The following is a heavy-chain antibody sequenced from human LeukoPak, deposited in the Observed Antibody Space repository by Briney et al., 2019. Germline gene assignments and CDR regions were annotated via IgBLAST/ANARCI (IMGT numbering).Heavy chain of an antibody. CDR3: ARDQSGWYLGFDI. CDR2: ISDRGSTI. V-gene: IGHV3-48*01. J-gene: IGHJ3*02. D-gene: IGHD6-19*01. Sequence: PGGSLRLSCAASGFTFGNSWVNWVRQAPGKGLEGVSYISDRGSTIFYADSVKGRFTISRDNAKNSLYLQMDSLRADDTAVYYCARDQSGWYLGFDIWGQGTMVTVSS. CDR1: GFTFGNSW.